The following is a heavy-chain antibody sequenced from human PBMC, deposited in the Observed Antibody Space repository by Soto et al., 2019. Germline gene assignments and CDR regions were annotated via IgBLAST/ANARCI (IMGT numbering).Heavy chain of an antibody. Sequence: GESLKISCKGSGYSFTSYWISWVRQMPGKGLEWMGRIDPSDSYTNYSPSFQGHVTISADKSISTAYLQWSSLKASDTAMYYCARRPKPYYYGSGSYYNYYGMDVWGQGTKVTVSS. CDR2: IDPSDSYT. CDR3: ARRPKPYYYGSGSYYNYYGMDV. J-gene: IGHJ6*02. D-gene: IGHD3-10*01. CDR1: GYSFTSYW. V-gene: IGHV5-10-1*01.